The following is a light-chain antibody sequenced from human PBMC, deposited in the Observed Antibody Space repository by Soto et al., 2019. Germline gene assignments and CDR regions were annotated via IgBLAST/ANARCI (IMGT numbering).Light chain of an antibody. V-gene: IGLV2-14*03. Sequence: QSALTQPASVSGSPGQSTTISCTGTSSDVGGYNEVSWYQQRPGKVPKLMIYDVTNRPSWVSNRFSGSKSGNTASLTISGLQAEDEAYYYCSSHAAGSTLIFGGGTKLTVL. J-gene: IGLJ2*01. CDR2: DVT. CDR3: SSHAAGSTLI. CDR1: SSDVGGYNE.